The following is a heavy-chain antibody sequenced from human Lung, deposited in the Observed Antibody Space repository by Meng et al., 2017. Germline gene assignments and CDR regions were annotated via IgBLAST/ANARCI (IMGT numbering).Heavy chain of an antibody. CDR3: ARGPTTMAHDFDY. D-gene: IGHD4-11*01. V-gene: IGHV4-34*01. Sequence: QVQLQAWCGGRLKPSETLSLTCVVSGGSFSDYYWSWIRRPPGKGLEWIGEINHSGSTNYNPSLESRATISVDTSQNNLSLKLSSVTAADSAVYYCARGPTTMAHDFDYWGQGTLVTVSS. CDR2: INHSGST. CDR1: GGSFSDYY. J-gene: IGHJ4*02.